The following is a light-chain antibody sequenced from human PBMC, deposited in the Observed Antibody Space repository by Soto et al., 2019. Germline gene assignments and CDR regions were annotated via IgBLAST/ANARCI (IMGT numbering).Light chain of an antibody. CDR3: QQSRDWPLT. Sequence: EIVLTQSAGTLSLSPGERATLSCRASHIVSTTYLAWYQQKPGQAPRLLIYGSSSRAPGIPDRFSGSVSGTDFTLTISRLEPDDFAVYYCQQSRDWPLTFGGGTTVDIK. CDR2: GSS. J-gene: IGKJ4*01. V-gene: IGKV3-20*01. CDR1: HIVSTTY.